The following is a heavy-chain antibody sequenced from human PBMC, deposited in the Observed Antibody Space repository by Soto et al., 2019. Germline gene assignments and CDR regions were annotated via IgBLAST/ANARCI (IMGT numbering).Heavy chain of an antibody. J-gene: IGHJ4*02. V-gene: IGHV4-4*02. CDR2: IYHSGST. CDR3: ARLYYYDSSGYYYGFTKTPEKYYFDY. CDR1: GGSISSSNW. D-gene: IGHD3-22*01. Sequence: SETLSLTCAVSGGSISSSNWWSWVRQPPGKGLEWIGEIYHSGSTNYNPSLKSRVTISVDKSKNQFSLKLSSVTAADTAVYYCARLYYYDSSGYYYGFTKTPEKYYFDYWGQGTLVTVSS.